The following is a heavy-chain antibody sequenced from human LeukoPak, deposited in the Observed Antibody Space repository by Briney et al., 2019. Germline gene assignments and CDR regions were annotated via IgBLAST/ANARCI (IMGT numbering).Heavy chain of an antibody. D-gene: IGHD3-3*01. Sequence: GGSLRLSCAASGFTFSSYWMTWVRQAPGKGLEWVANINQEGSEKFYVDSVKGRFTISRDNAKNSVYLQMNSLRAEDTAVYYCARRAFGVVPDYWGQGTLVTVSS. CDR3: ARRAFGVVPDY. CDR1: GFTFSSYW. CDR2: INQEGSEK. J-gene: IGHJ4*02. V-gene: IGHV3-7*01.